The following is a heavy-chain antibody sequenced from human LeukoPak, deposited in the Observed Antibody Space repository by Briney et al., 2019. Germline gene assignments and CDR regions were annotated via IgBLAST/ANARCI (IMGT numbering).Heavy chain of an antibody. D-gene: IGHD3-10*02. CDR1: GFTVSSNY. Sequence: GGSLRLSCAASGFTVSSNYMSWVRQAPGKGLEWVSVIYSGGSTYYADSVKGRFTISRDNSKNTLYLQMNSLRPEDTAVYYRARSPRFGEFNSWGQGTLVTVSS. V-gene: IGHV3-66*02. CDR3: ARSPRFGEFNS. CDR2: IYSGGST. J-gene: IGHJ4*02.